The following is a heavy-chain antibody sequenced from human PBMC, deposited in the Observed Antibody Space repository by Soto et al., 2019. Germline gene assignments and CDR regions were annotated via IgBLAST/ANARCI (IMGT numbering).Heavy chain of an antibody. J-gene: IGHJ2*01. CDR1: GSTFSSYA. CDR3: ARDSSGYEDWYFDL. D-gene: IGHD3-22*01. Sequence: QVQLVQSGAEVKKPGSSVKVSCKASGSTFSSYAISWVRQAPGQGLEWMGGIIPIFGTANYAQKFQGRVTITADESTSTAYMELSSLRSEDTAVYYCARDSSGYEDWYFDLWGRGTLVTVSS. CDR2: IIPIFGTA. V-gene: IGHV1-69*01.